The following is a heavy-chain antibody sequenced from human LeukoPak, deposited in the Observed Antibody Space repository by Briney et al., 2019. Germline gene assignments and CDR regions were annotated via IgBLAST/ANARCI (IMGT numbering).Heavy chain of an antibody. D-gene: IGHD3-3*01. CDR2: IFHTGSS. CDR3: ARDLGLTISDNWFDP. Sequence: SETLSLTCTVSDYSISSGYFWTWIRQPPGKGLEWIGSIFHTGSSYYNPSLKSPVAISVDTSKNQFSLELSSVTAADTAVYYCARDLGLTISDNWFDPWGQGTLVTVSS. J-gene: IGHJ5*02. CDR1: DYSISSGYF. V-gene: IGHV4-38-2*02.